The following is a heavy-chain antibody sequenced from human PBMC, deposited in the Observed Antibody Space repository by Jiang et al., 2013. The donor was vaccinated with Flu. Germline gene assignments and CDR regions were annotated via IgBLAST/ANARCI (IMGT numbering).Heavy chain of an antibody. CDR1: GGTLSSYA. V-gene: IGHV1-69*06. CDR3: ARALGGYDFAPAAD. D-gene: IGHD3-3*01. CDR2: IIPIFGKV. J-gene: IGHJ4*02. Sequence: SGAEVKKPGSSVKVSCWASGGTLSSYASSWVRQAPGQGLGWLGEIIPIFGKVTYAQKFQGRVTITADKSTGTAYMELSSLRSEDTAVYYCARALGGYDFAPAADWGQGTLVTVSS.